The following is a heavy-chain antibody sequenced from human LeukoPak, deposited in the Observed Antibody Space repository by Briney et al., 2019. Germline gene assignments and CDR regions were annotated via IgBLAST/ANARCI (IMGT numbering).Heavy chain of an antibody. CDR3: AKDAYSNYDLGY. J-gene: IGHJ4*02. D-gene: IGHD4-4*01. V-gene: IGHV3-30*18. CDR2: ISYDGSNK. CDR1: GFTFSSYG. Sequence: GGSLRLSCAASGFTFSSYGMHWVRQAPGKGLEWVAVISYDGSNKYYADSVKGRFTISRDNSKNTLYLQINSLRAEDTAVYYCAKDAYSNYDLGYWGQGTLVTVSS.